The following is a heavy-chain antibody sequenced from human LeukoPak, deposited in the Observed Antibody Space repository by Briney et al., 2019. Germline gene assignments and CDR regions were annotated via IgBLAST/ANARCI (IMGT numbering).Heavy chain of an antibody. D-gene: IGHD2-15*01. Sequence: ASVKVSCKASGYTFTNYDITWVRQAPGQGLEWMGGMNTNNGNTNYAQRLQGRITMTTDTSTNTAYMELRSLKSDDTAVYYCARASRAAWLDPWGQGTLVTVSS. V-gene: IGHV1-18*04. CDR3: ARASRAAWLDP. CDR1: GYTFTNYD. J-gene: IGHJ5*02. CDR2: MNTNNGNT.